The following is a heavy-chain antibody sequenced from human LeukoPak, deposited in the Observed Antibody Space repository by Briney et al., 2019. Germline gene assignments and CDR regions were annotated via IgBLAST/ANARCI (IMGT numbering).Heavy chain of an antibody. Sequence: ASVKVSCKASGYTFTSYDINWVRQATGQGLEWMGWINPNSGGTNYAQKFQGRVTMTRDTSISTAYMELSRLRSDDTAVYYCARGRYYDSSGYWNYWGQGTLVTVSS. D-gene: IGHD3-22*01. CDR2: INPNSGGT. CDR1: GYTFTSYD. J-gene: IGHJ4*02. V-gene: IGHV1-2*02. CDR3: ARGRYYDSSGYWNY.